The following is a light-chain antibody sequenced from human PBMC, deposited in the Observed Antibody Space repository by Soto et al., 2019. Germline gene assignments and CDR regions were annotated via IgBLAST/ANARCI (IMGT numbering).Light chain of an antibody. CDR2: GAS. CDR1: QTITTN. CDR3: QQYNNWPLT. J-gene: IGKJ4*01. V-gene: IGKV3-15*01. Sequence: EIVMTQSPATLSVSPGERATLSCRASQTITTNLAWYQLKPGQAPRLLIYGASTRATGTPARFSGSGSGTEFTLTISSLQSEDFAVYYCQQYNNWPLTFGGGTKVDIK.